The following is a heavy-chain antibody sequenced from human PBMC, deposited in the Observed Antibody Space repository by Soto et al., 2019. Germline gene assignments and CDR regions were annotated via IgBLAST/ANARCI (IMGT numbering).Heavy chain of an antibody. Sequence: PSETLSLTGTVSGGSISSYYWSWIRQPRGKGLEWIGYIYYSGSTNYNPSLKSRVTISVDTSKNQFSLKLSSVTAADTAVYYCARDWGYDSSGYPYYYYGMDVWGQGTTVTGSS. D-gene: IGHD3-22*01. CDR2: IYYSGST. CDR1: GGSISSYY. J-gene: IGHJ6*02. V-gene: IGHV4-59*01. CDR3: ARDWGYDSSGYPYYYYGMDV.